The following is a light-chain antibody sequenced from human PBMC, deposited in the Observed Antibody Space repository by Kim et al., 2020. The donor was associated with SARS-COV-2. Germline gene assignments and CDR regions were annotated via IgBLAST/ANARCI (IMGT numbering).Light chain of an antibody. Sequence: SPGKTITLSCRASQSVPTKVAWYQQNPGQAPRLLIYGASNRATGIPDRFRGIESGTEFTLTISSLQSEDFALYYCQQYYNWPPTFGRGTKVDIK. J-gene: IGKJ1*01. V-gene: IGKV3-15*01. CDR1: QSVPTK. CDR2: GAS. CDR3: QQYYNWPPT.